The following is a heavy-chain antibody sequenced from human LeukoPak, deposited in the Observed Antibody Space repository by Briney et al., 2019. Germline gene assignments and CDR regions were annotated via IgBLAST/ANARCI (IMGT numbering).Heavy chain of an antibody. Sequence: GASVKVSCKASGYTFTGYYMHWLRQTPGQGLEWMGWINPNSGGTNYAQKFQGRVTMTRDTSISTAYMELSRLRSDDTAVYYCARRHTAMVTLDYWGQGTLVTVSS. D-gene: IGHD5-18*01. V-gene: IGHV1-2*02. CDR3: ARRHTAMVTLDY. CDR2: INPNSGGT. CDR1: GYTFTGYY. J-gene: IGHJ4*02.